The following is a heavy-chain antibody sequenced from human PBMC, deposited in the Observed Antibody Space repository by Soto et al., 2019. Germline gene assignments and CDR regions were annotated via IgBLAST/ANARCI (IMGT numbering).Heavy chain of an antibody. Sequence: SETLSLTCTVSGGSLTSYYRSWIRQPPGKGLEWIGYIFFRRITRTNPPLEGRVAMSVDTPRTQFSLKLSSVTAADTAVYYCVILNLVGATLYFDSWGQGTHVTV. D-gene: IGHD1-26*01. CDR2: IFFRRIT. V-gene: IGHV4-59*01. J-gene: IGHJ4*02. CDR3: VILNLVGATLYFDS. CDR1: GGSLTSYY.